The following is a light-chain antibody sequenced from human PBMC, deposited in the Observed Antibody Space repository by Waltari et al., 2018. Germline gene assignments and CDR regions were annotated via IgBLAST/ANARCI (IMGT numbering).Light chain of an antibody. CDR1: QTIRSW. J-gene: IGKJ1*01. V-gene: IGKV1-5*03. CDR2: KAS. CDR3: QQYNSLWT. Sequence: DIQMTQSPSTLSASVGDRVTITCRASQTIRSWLAWYQQKPGKAPKLLIYKASSLESGVPSRFSGSGSGTEFTLTINSRQPDDFATYYCQQYNSLWTFGQGTKVEIK.